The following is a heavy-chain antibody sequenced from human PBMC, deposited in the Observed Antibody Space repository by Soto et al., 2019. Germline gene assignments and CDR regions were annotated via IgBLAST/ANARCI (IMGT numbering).Heavy chain of an antibody. CDR2: IDPSDSYT. CDR3: ARQNYYYYGMDV. V-gene: IGHV5-10-1*01. J-gene: IGHJ6*02. Sequence: PGESLKISCNGSGYSFTSYWISWVRQMPGKGLEWMGRIDPSDSYTNYSPSFQGHVTISADKSISTAYLQWSRMKASDTAMYYCARQNYYYYGMDVWGQGTTVTVSS. CDR1: GYSFTSYW.